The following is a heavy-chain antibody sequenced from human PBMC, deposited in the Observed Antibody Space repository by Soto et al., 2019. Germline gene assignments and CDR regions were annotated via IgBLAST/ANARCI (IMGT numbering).Heavy chain of an antibody. CDR1: GFSFSDYF. V-gene: IGHV1-46*01. CDR2: INPSGDIR. Sequence: ASVKVSCKASGFSFSDYFMHWVRQAPGQGLEWMGIINPSGDIRNYAQKFQGRVTITRDTSTSTVYMDLSSLRYEDTAVYYCARDNSQNSGTPTASSWFHPWGQGTPVTV. CDR3: ARDNSQNSGTPTASSWFHP. J-gene: IGHJ5*02. D-gene: IGHD2-21*02.